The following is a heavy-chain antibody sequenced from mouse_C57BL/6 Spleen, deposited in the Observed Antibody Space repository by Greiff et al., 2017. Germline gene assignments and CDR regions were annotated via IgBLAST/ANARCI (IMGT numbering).Heavy chain of an antibody. D-gene: IGHD2-3*01. CDR3: ARDDGYYRYFDV. CDR1: GYSFTDYN. CDR2: INPNYGTT. Sequence: EVQLQQSGPGLVKPGASVKISCKASGYSFTDYNMNWVKQSNGKSLEWIGLINPNYGTTSYNQKLKCKTTLTVDQSSSTAYMQLNSLTSEYSAVYYCARDDGYYRYFDVWGTGTTVTVSS. J-gene: IGHJ1*03. V-gene: IGHV1-39*01.